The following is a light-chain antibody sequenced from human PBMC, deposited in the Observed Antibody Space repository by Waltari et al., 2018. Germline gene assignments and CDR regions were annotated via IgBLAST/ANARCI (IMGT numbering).Light chain of an antibody. CDR2: KVS. J-gene: IGKJ1*01. CDR1: QTLIYTDGNAY. CDR3: MQGTHWPWT. V-gene: IGKV2-30*01. Sequence: DVVMTQSPPSLPVTLGQPASMSCRSSQTLIYTDGNAYLSWFLQRPGQSPRRLIYKVSERDRGVPDRFRGSGSGTDFTLRIKKVEAEDVGVYYCMQGTHWPWTFGQGTKMEIE.